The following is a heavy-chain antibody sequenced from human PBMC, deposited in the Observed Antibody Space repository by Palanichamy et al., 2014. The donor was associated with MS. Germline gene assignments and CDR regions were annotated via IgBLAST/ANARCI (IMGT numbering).Heavy chain of an antibody. CDR1: GFTFDDYA. Sequence: EVQLVESGGGLVQPGRSLRLSCAASGFTFDDYAMHWVRQAPGKGLEWVSGISWNSGSIDYADSVKGRFTISRDNAKNSLYLQMNSLRAEDTALYYCAKDRSSFASWFDPWGQGTLVTVSS. CDR2: ISWNSGSI. J-gene: IGHJ5*02. CDR3: AKDRSSFASWFDP. D-gene: IGHD2-2*01. V-gene: IGHV3-9*01.